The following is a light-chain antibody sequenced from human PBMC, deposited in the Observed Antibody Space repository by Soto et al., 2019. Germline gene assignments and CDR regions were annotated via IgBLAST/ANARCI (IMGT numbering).Light chain of an antibody. CDR2: DVT. J-gene: IGLJ1*01. Sequence: QSVLTQPASVSGSLGQSITISCTGTSSDVGGYNYVSWYQQHPGKDPRLIIYDVTVRPSGVSNRCSASKSGDTASLAISGLQAEDEADYYCSSYTTSSTYVVGTGTKLTVL. V-gene: IGLV2-14*01. CDR1: SSDVGGYNY. CDR3: SSYTTSSTYV.